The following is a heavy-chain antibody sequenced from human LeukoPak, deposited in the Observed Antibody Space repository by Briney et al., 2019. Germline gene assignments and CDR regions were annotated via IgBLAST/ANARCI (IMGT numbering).Heavy chain of an antibody. Sequence: PSETLSLTCTVSGGSISSYYWSWIRQPPGKGLEWIGYIYYSGSTYYNPSLKSRVTISVDTSKNQFSLKLSSVTAADTAVYYCARDDCSSTSCSLDYWGQGTLVTASS. CDR2: IYYSGST. CDR3: ARDDCSSTSCSLDY. V-gene: IGHV4-59*12. D-gene: IGHD2-2*01. J-gene: IGHJ4*02. CDR1: GGSISSYY.